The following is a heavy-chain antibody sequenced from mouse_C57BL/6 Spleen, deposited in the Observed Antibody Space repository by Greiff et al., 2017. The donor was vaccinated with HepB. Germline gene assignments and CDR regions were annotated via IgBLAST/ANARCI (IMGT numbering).Heavy chain of an antibody. CDR2: IYPGDGDT. CDR1: GYAFSSSW. Sequence: VQRVESGPELVKPGASVKISCKASGYAFSSSWMNWVKQRPGKGLEWIGRIYPGDGDTNYNGKFKGKATLTADKSSSTAYMQLSSLTSEDSAVYFCARWRRDSLDYWGQGTTLTVSS. CDR3: ARWRRDSLDY. V-gene: IGHV1-82*01. J-gene: IGHJ2*01. D-gene: IGHD3-3*01.